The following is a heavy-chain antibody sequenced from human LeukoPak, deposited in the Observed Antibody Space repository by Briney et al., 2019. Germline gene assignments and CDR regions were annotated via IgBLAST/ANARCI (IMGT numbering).Heavy chain of an antibody. Sequence: GSSVKVSCKASGGTFSSYAISWVRLAPGQGLEWMGGIIPIFGTANYAQKFQGRVTITADESTSTAYMELSSLRSEDTAVYYCARVPMVRAIEYYYYYGMDVWGQGTTVTVSS. J-gene: IGHJ6*02. CDR3: ARVPMVRAIEYYYYYGMDV. CDR1: GGTFSSYA. CDR2: IIPIFGTA. V-gene: IGHV1-69*01. D-gene: IGHD3-10*01.